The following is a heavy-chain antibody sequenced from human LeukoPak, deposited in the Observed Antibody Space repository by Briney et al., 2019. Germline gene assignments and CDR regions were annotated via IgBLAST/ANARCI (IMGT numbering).Heavy chain of an antibody. CDR1: GFTFSSYG. J-gene: IGHJ4*02. D-gene: IGHD3-10*01. V-gene: IGHV3-30*02. CDR3: AKEVHPYDSGTYYFDY. CDR2: IRHDGSNE. Sequence: PGGSLRLSCVGSGFTFSSYGMHWVRQAPGKGLEWVAIIRHDGSNEYYADSVKGRFTVSRDNSKNTLFLQMNSLRVEEMAVYYCAKEVHPYDSGTYYFDYWGRGTLVAVSS.